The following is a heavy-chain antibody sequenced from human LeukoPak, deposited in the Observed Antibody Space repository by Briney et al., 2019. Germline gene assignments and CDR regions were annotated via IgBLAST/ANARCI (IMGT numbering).Heavy chain of an antibody. CDR1: GYSISSGYY. CDR3: AGPYCSSTSCSKSRWFDP. V-gene: IGHV4-38-2*01. D-gene: IGHD2-2*01. J-gene: IGHJ5*02. Sequence: TSETLSLTCAVSGYSISSGYYWGWIRQPPGKGLEWIGSIYHSGSTYYNPSLKSRVTISVDTSKNQFSLKLSSMTAADTAVYYCAGPYCSSTSCSKSRWFDPWGQGTLVTVSS. CDR2: IYHSGST.